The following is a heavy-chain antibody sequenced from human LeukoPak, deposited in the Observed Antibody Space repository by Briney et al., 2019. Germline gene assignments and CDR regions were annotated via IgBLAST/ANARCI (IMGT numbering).Heavy chain of an antibody. J-gene: IGHJ5*02. Sequence: PGGSLRLSCAASGFTFSSYWMHWVRQAPGKGLMWVSRINSDGSSTNYADSVKGRFTISRDNAKNTLYLQMNSLRAEDTAVYYCARDDAGYSYDPRGWFDPWGQGTLVTVSS. CDR3: ARDDAGYSYDPRGWFDP. CDR1: GFTFSSYW. V-gene: IGHV3-74*01. CDR2: INSDGSST. D-gene: IGHD5-18*01.